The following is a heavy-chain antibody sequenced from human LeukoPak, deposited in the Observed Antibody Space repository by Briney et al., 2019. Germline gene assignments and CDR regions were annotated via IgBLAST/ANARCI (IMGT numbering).Heavy chain of an antibody. CDR1: GSTFSSYA. J-gene: IGHJ6*04. Sequence: PWGSLRLSCAASGSTFSSYAMHWVRQAPGKGLEWVAVISYDGSNKYYADSVKGRFTISRDNSKNSLYLQMNSLRAEDTAVYYCAELGITMIGGVWGKGTTVTISS. CDR2: ISYDGSNK. V-gene: IGHV3-30*04. CDR3: AELGITMIGGV. D-gene: IGHD3-10*02.